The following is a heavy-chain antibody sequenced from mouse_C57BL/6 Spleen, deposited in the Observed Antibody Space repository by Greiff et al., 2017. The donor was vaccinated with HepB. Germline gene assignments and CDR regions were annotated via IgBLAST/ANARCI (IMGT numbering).Heavy chain of an antibody. CDR3: TRNSNYFSWFAY. CDR2: IDPETGGT. D-gene: IGHD2-5*01. J-gene: IGHJ3*01. Sequence: QVQLQQSGAELVRPGASVTLSCKASGYTFTDYEMHWVKQTPVHGLEWIGAIDPETGGTAYNQKFKGKAILTAEKSSSTAYMELRSLTSEDSAVYYCTRNSNYFSWFAYWGQGTLVTVSA. CDR1: GYTFTDYE. V-gene: IGHV1-15*01.